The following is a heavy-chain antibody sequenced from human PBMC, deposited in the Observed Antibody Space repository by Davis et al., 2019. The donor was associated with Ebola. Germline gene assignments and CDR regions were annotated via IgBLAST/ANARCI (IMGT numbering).Heavy chain of an antibody. J-gene: IGHJ4*02. Sequence: PSETLSLTCTVSGVSISRHYWSWIRQPPGKRLEWFGSIFYTGSAYYNSSLNSRVTISVDTSKNQFSLKLTSVTAADTAIYYCSERGSSVWGQGTLVTVSS. CDR2: IFYTGSA. D-gene: IGHD3-10*01. V-gene: IGHV4-59*03. CDR1: GVSISRHY. CDR3: SERGSSV.